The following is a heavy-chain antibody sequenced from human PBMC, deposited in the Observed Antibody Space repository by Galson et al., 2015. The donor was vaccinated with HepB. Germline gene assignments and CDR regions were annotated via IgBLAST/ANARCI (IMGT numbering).Heavy chain of an antibody. J-gene: IGHJ6*02. D-gene: IGHD6-13*01. CDR3: ARDGMAAARDV. V-gene: IGHV3-74*01. Sequence: SLRLSCAASGFTFSSYWMHWVRQAPGKGLVWVSRINRDGRSTGYADSVKGRFTISRDNAKNTLDLQMDSLRAEDTAVYYCARDGMAAARDVWGQGTTVTVSS. CDR2: INRDGRST. CDR1: GFTFSSYW.